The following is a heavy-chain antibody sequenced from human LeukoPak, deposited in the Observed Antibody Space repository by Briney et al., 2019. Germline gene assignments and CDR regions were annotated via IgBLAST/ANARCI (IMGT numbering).Heavy chain of an antibody. V-gene: IGHV3-7*03. CDR2: IKQDGSEK. Sequence: PGGSLRLSCAASGFTFSSYWMSWVRQAPGKGLEWVANIKQDGSEKYYVDSVKGRFTISRDNAKNSLYLQMNSLRAEDTALYYCAKDISPDVAEGDGAFDIWGQGTMVTVSS. J-gene: IGHJ3*02. D-gene: IGHD6-19*01. CDR3: AKDISPDVAEGDGAFDI. CDR1: GFTFSSYW.